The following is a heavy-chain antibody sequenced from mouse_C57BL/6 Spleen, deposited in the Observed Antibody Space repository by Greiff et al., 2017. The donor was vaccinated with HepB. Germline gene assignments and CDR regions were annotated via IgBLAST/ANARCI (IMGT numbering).Heavy chain of an antibody. CDR3: ARGNWDDYAMDY. D-gene: IGHD4-1*01. CDR1: GYTFTSYW. Sequence: VQLQQPGAELVMPGASVKLSCKASGYTFTSYWMHWVKQRPGQGLEWIGEIDPSDSYTNYNQKFKGKSTLTVDKSSSTAYMQLSSLTSEDSAVYYCARGNWDDYAMDYWGQGTSVTVSS. J-gene: IGHJ4*01. CDR2: IDPSDSYT. V-gene: IGHV1-69*01.